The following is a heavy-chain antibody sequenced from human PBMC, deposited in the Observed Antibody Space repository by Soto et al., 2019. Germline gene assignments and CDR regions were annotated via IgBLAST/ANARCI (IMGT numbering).Heavy chain of an antibody. V-gene: IGHV3-33*01. Sequence: PLGSLRLSCAASELNFINYGMHWVRQAPGKGLEWVAVIWYDGSNKYYADSVKGRFTISRDNSKNTLYLQMNSLRAEDTAVYYSARDDLVRDYWGQGTLVTVSS. CDR1: ELNFINYG. CDR3: ARDDLVRDY. J-gene: IGHJ4*02. CDR2: IWYDGSNK. D-gene: IGHD2-8*02.